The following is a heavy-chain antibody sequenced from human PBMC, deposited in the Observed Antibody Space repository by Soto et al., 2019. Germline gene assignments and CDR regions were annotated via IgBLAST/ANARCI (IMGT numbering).Heavy chain of an antibody. Sequence: AETLSLTCTVSGGSISSYYWSWIRQPPGKGLEWIGYIYYSGSTNYNPSLKSRVTISVDTSKNQFSLKLSSVTAADTAVYYCARTFYGGLFDYWGQGTLVTVSS. CDR2: IYYSGST. CDR3: ARTFYGGLFDY. V-gene: IGHV4-59*01. D-gene: IGHD4-17*01. J-gene: IGHJ4*02. CDR1: GGSISSYY.